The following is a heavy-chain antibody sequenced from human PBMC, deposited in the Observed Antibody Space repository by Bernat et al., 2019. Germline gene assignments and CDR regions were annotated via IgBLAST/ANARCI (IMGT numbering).Heavy chain of an antibody. D-gene: IGHD3-10*01. CDR1: GFTFSSYA. CDR3: ARDRYGSGSYLYYYYYGMDV. Sequence: EVQLLESGGGLVQPGGSLRLSCAASGFTFSSYAMSWVRQAPGKGLEWVSAISGSGENTYSADSVKGRFTISRDNSKNTLYLQMNSLRAEDTAVYYCARDRYGSGSYLYYYYYGMDVWGQGTTVTVSS. V-gene: IGHV3-23*01. J-gene: IGHJ6*02. CDR2: ISGSGENT.